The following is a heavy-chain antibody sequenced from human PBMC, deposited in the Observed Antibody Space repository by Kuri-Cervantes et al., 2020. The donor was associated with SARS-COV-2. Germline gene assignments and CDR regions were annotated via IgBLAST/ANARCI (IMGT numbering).Heavy chain of an antibody. CDR2: INPNSGGT. CDR1: VYTFTGYY. D-gene: IGHD2-2*01. CDR3: ARVGCSSTSCYRAIDY. Sequence: ASVKVSCKASVYTFTGYYMHWVRQAPGQGLEWMGWINPNSGGTNYAQKFQGRVTMTRDTSISTAYMELSRLRSDDTAVYYCARVGCSSTSCYRAIDYWGQGTLVTVSS. V-gene: IGHV1-2*02. J-gene: IGHJ4*02.